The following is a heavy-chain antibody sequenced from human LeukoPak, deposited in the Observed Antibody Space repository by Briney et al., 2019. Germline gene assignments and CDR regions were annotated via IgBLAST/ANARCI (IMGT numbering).Heavy chain of an antibody. D-gene: IGHD2-2*01. Sequence: PGGSLRLSCAASGFTFSNYGIHWVRQAPGKGLEWVAFVRSDGGIKYYADSVKGRFTISRDNSRTTVYLQMNSLTAEDTAVYHCAKDLPAAYFDYWGQGTLVTVSS. CDR1: GFTFSNYG. CDR3: AKDLPAAYFDY. V-gene: IGHV3-30*02. CDR2: VRSDGGIK. J-gene: IGHJ4*02.